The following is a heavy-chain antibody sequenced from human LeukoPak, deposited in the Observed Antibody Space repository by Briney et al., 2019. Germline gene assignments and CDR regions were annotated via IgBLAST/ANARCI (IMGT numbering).Heavy chain of an antibody. D-gene: IGHD2-15*01. Sequence: GGSLRLSCAASGFTFSDYYMSWIRQAPGKGLEWVSSISSSSSYIYYADSVKGRFTISRDNAKNSLYLQMNSLRAEDTAVYYCARGYCSGGSCYDYYYMDVWGKGTTVTVSS. J-gene: IGHJ6*03. CDR3: ARGYCSGGSCYDYYYMDV. CDR2: ISSSSSYI. V-gene: IGHV3-11*06. CDR1: GFTFSDYY.